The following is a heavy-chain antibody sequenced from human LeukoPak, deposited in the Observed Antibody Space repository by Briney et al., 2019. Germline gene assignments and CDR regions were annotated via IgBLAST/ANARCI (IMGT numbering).Heavy chain of an antibody. Sequence: SETLSLTCTVSGGSMSPFYWTWMRQPPGKGLEWIGYIDYSGSSNYNPSLKSRIIMSVDTSKNQFSLKLTSVTAADTAVYYCARPYYDSSGYHDAFDIWGQGTMVTVSS. CDR3: ARPYYDSSGYHDAFDI. J-gene: IGHJ3*02. CDR1: GGSMSPFY. V-gene: IGHV4-59*01. CDR2: IDYSGSS. D-gene: IGHD3-22*01.